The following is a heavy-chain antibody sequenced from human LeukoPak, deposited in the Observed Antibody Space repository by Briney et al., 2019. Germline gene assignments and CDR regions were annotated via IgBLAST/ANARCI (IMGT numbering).Heavy chain of an antibody. CDR2: FDPEDGET. D-gene: IGHD1-26*01. CDR1: GYTLTELS. J-gene: IGHJ6*02. CDR3: ARDRAVGDYYGMDV. V-gene: IGHV1-24*01. Sequence: ASVKVSCKVSGYTLTELSMHWVRQAPGKGLEWMGGFDPEDGETIYAQKFQGRVTMTEDTSTDTAYMELSSLRAEDTAVYYCARDRAVGDYYGMDVWGQGTTVTVSS.